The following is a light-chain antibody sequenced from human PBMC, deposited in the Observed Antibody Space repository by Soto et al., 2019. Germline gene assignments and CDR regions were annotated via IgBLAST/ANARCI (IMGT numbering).Light chain of an antibody. Sequence: QSALTQPASLSGSPGQSITISCTGTSSDIGAYDYVSWFQQHPGKAPNLMISEVNNRPSGVSNRFSGSKSGNTAYLTISGLQVEEEAESFCFSFTTTSTHVFGTGTKVTVL. J-gene: IGLJ1*01. CDR1: SSDIGAYDY. CDR2: EVN. V-gene: IGLV2-14*01. CDR3: FSFTTTSTHV.